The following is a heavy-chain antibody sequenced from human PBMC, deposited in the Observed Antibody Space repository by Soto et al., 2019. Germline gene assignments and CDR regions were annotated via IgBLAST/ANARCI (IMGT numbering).Heavy chain of an antibody. CDR3: ARDLLTGSLGLDP. D-gene: IGHD3-9*01. Sequence: GGSLRLSCAASGLTFSDYYMSWIRQAPGKGLEWVSYISSSGSTIYYADSVKGRFTISRDNAKNSLYLQMNSLRAEDTAVYYCARDLLTGSLGLDPWGQGTLVTVSS. J-gene: IGHJ5*02. CDR1: GLTFSDYY. V-gene: IGHV3-11*01. CDR2: ISSSGSTI.